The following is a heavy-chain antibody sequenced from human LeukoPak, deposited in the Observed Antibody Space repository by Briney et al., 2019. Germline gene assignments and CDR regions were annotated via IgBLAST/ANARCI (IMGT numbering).Heavy chain of an antibody. CDR2: ISASNGNT. CDR3: TRSGYSRGDY. V-gene: IGHV1-18*01. Sequence: ASVKVSCKASGYTFTAGAINWVRQAPGQGLEWMGWISASNGNTVYAQKFQDRLTMTTVTSTSTAYMELRSLRSDDTAVYYCTRSGYSRGDYWGQGTLVTVSS. J-gene: IGHJ4*02. CDR1: GYTFTAGA. D-gene: IGHD1-26*01.